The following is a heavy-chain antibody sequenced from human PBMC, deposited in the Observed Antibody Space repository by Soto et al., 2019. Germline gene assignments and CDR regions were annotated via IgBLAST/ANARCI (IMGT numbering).Heavy chain of an antibody. J-gene: IGHJ5*02. CDR2: INSDGSST. V-gene: IGHV3-74*01. Sequence: GGSLRLSCAASGFTFSSYWMHWVRQAPGKGLVWVSRINSDGSSTSYADSVKGRFTISRDNAKNTLYLQMNSLRAEDTAVYYCARDLWYSSSWYEQKISNWFDPWGQGTRVTVSS. CDR1: GFTFSSYW. CDR3: ARDLWYSSSWYEQKISNWFDP. D-gene: IGHD6-13*01.